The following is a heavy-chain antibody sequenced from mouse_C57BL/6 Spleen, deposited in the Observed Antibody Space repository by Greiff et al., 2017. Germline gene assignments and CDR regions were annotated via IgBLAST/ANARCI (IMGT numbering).Heavy chain of an antibody. J-gene: IGHJ2*01. D-gene: IGHD1-1*01. CDR3: ARREYYYGSSPYFDY. CDR2: IYPGDGDT. V-gene: IGHV1-82*01. Sequence: QVQLQQSGPELVKPGASVKISCKASGYAFSSSWMNWVKQRPGKGLEWIGRIYPGDGDTNYNGKFKGKATLTADKSSSTAYMQLSSLTSEDSAVYFCARREYYYGSSPYFDYWGQGTTLTVSS. CDR1: GYAFSSSW.